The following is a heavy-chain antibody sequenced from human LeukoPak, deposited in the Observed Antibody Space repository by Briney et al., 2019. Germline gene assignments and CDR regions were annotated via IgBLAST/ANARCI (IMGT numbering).Heavy chain of an antibody. D-gene: IGHD5-12*01. J-gene: IGHJ6*02. Sequence: GGSLRLSCAASGFTVSSNYMSWVRQAPGQGLEWASVFYGGGRTYYADSVKGRFTISRDNFKNTLYLQMNSVRPEDMAVYYCARAGWLRFTTTEELDLDVWGQGTTVTVSS. CDR2: FYGGGRT. CDR3: ARAGWLRFTTTEELDLDV. V-gene: IGHV3-53*01. CDR1: GFTVSSNY.